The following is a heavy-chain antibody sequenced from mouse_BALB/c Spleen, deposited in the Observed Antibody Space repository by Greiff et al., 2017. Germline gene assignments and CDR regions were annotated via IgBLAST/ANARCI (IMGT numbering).Heavy chain of an antibody. J-gene: IGHJ4*01. D-gene: IGHD1-1*01. Sequence: QLNRPGPERGRPGASGKVSAKASGSSLPNTTMYGVKQSHGKSLEWIGYIDPYNGGTSYNQKFKGKATLTVDKSSSTAFMHLNSLTSEDSAVYYCARNYGAMDYWGQGTSVTVSS. CDR1: GSSLPNTT. CDR3: ARNYGAMDY. V-gene: IGHV1S135*01. CDR2: IDPYNGGT.